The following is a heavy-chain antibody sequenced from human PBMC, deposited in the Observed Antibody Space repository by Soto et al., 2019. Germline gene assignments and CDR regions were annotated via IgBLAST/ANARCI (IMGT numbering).Heavy chain of an antibody. CDR2: IIPIFGTA. J-gene: IGHJ4*02. V-gene: IGHV1-69*01. Sequence: QVQLVQSGAEVKKPGSSVKVSCKASGGTFSSYAISWVRQAPGQGLEWMGGIIPIFGTAKYAQKFHGRVTITADESTITAYMELSSLRSEDTAVYYCARDVHSSRYSSSWYYSYFDYWGQGTLVTVSS. D-gene: IGHD6-13*01. CDR1: GGTFSSYA. CDR3: ARDVHSSRYSSSWYYSYFDY.